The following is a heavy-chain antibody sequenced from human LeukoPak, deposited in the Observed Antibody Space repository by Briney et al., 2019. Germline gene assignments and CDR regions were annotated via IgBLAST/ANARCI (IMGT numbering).Heavy chain of an antibody. V-gene: IGHV3-23*01. CDR3: AKGWKDLMVYASHFDY. D-gene: IGHD2-8*01. Sequence: GGSLRLSCVASGFSFSSHGMSWVRQAPGKGLEWVSAISGSGGSTYYADSVKGRFTISRDNSKNTLYLQMNSLRAEDTAVYYCAKGWKDLMVYASHFDYWGQGTLVTVSS. CDR1: GFSFSSHG. CDR2: ISGSGGST. J-gene: IGHJ4*02.